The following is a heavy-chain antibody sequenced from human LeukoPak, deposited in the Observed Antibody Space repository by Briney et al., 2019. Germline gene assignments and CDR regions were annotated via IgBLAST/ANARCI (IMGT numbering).Heavy chain of an antibody. V-gene: IGHV4-59*06. Sequence: SETLSLTCTVSGGSISSYYWSWIRQHPGKGLEWIGYIYYSGSTYYNPSLKSRVTISVDTSKNQFSLKLSSVTAADTAVYYCARDRGYCSSTSCSPPHWYFDLWGRGTLVTVSS. CDR1: GGSISSYY. CDR3: ARDRGYCSSTSCSPPHWYFDL. J-gene: IGHJ2*01. D-gene: IGHD2-2*01. CDR2: IYYSGST.